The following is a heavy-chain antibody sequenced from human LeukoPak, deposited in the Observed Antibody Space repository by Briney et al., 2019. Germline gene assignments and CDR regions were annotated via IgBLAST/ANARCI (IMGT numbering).Heavy chain of an antibody. V-gene: IGHV4-61*02. CDR1: GGSISSGSYY. Sequence: SQTLSLTCTVSGGSISSGSYYWSWIRQPAGKGLEWIGRIYTSGSTNYNPSLKRRVTISVDTSKNQFSLKLSSVTAADTAVYYCARGGRYYDSSGYPDYWGQGTLVTVSS. D-gene: IGHD3-22*01. CDR2: IYTSGST. J-gene: IGHJ4*02. CDR3: ARGGRYYDSSGYPDY.